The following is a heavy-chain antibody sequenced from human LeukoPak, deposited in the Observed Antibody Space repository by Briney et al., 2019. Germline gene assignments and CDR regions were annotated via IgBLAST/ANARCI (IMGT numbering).Heavy chain of an antibody. D-gene: IGHD1-26*01. CDR1: GFTFSDYY. CDR3: ARATWDPNYYYYMDV. V-gene: IGHV3-11*04. J-gene: IGHJ6*03. Sequence: GGSLRLSCAASGFTFSDYYMSWIRQAPGKGLEWVSYISSSGSTIYYADSVKGRFTISRDNAKNSLYLQMNSLRAEDTAVYFCARATWDPNYYYYMDVWGKGTTVTISS. CDR2: ISSSGSTI.